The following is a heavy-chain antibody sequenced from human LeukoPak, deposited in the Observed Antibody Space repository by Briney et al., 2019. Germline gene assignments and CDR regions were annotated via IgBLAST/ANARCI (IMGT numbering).Heavy chain of an antibody. CDR1: GFTFTTYA. D-gene: IGHD1-1*01. CDR3: GRLSGTSGTTSRVLHY. J-gene: IGHJ4*02. Sequence: GGSLRLSCAASGFTFTTYAMIWVRRAPGQGLEWVSAISGSGDATYYADFVKGRFTVSRDNSENMVFLQMNSLRAEDTAVYYCGRLSGTSGTTSRVLHYWGQGVLVTVSS. V-gene: IGHV3-23*01. CDR2: ISGSGDAT.